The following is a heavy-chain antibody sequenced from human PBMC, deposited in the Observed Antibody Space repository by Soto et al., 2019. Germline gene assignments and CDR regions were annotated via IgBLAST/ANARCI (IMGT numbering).Heavy chain of an antibody. Sequence: GGSLRLSCAASGFTFSSYAMHWVRQAPGKGLEWVAVISYDGINKYYADSVKGRFTISRDNSKNTLYLQMNSLRAEDTAVYYCASSSSGWPFDYWGQGTLVTVSS. CDR1: GFTFSSYA. V-gene: IGHV3-30-3*01. D-gene: IGHD6-19*01. CDR3: ASSSSGWPFDY. J-gene: IGHJ4*02. CDR2: ISYDGINK.